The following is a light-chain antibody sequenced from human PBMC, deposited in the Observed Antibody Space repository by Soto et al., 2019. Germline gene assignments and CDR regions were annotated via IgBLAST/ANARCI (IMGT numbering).Light chain of an antibody. CDR2: GVS. V-gene: IGKV3-15*01. J-gene: IGKJ1*01. Sequence: EILMTQSPDTVSVSPGERVTLSCRASQSVGSNLAWYQQKPGQPPRLLMYGVSTRATGIPARFSDSGSGTDFTLTISSLQSEDIAVYSCQQYNNLPPWTFGQGTKVELK. CDR1: QSVGSN. CDR3: QQYNNLPPWT.